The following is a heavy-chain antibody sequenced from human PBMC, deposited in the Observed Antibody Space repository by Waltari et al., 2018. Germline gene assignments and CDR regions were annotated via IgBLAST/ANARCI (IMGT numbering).Heavy chain of an antibody. CDR3: ARGKDYGDYDNWFDP. D-gene: IGHD4-17*01. CDR1: GYTFTGYY. J-gene: IGHJ5*02. Sequence: QVQLVQSGAEGKKPGASVKVSCKAAGYTFTGYYMHWVRQAPGQGLEWMGRINPNSGGTNYAQKFQGRVTMTRDTSISTAYMELSRLRSDDTAVYYCARGKDYGDYDNWFDPWGQGTLVTVSS. V-gene: IGHV1-2*06. CDR2: INPNSGGT.